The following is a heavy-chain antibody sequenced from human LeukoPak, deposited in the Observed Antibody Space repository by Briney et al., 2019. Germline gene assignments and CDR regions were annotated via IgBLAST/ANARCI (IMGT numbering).Heavy chain of an antibody. CDR1: GFALSTYW. V-gene: IGHV3-74*01. J-gene: IGHJ4*02. D-gene: IGHD5-12*01. CDR3: GRNRGYDALDY. Sequence: GGSLTLSCVASGFALSTYWMDWVRQAPGKGPVWISHISGDGSRTSYADSVKGRFTIFRDNAKNTLYLQMNSLRAEDTAVYYCGRNRGYDALDYWGQGTLVTVSS. CDR2: ISGDGSRT.